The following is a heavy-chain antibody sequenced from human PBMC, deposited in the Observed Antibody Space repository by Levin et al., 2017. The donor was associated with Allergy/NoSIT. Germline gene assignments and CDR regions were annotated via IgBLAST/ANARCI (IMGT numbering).Heavy chain of an antibody. CDR1: GYSFTSYW. CDR3: ARRHGSDIVLRGNWFDP. V-gene: IGHV5-51*01. Sequence: PGESLKISCKGSGYSFTSYWIGWVRQMPGKGLEWMGIIYPGDSDTRYSPSFQGQVTISADKSISTAYLQWSSLKASDTAMYYCARRHGSDIVLRGNWFDPWGQGTLVTVSS. D-gene: IGHD2-8*01. CDR2: IYPGDSDT. J-gene: IGHJ5*02.